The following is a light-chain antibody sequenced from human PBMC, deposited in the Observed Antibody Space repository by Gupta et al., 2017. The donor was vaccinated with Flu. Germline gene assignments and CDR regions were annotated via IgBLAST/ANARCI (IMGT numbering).Light chain of an antibody. J-gene: IGKJ5*01. CDR2: DAS. CDR3: RKHEDPPLT. V-gene: IGKV1-27*01. CDR1: QVLSNY. Sequence: QTTHYPSCLPASAGDRVTITSRARQVLSNYFAWYQQKPGKLTNLLIYDASTLQAGVPSRLSSRGSGTEFTLTISSMQPEDVTTYYCRKHEDPPLTFGEGTRLEIK.